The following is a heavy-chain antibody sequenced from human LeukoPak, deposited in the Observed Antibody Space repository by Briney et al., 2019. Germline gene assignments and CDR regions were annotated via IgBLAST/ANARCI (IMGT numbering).Heavy chain of an antibody. J-gene: IGHJ4*02. CDR3: AKNPGGFGELSQFDY. D-gene: IGHD3-10*01. CDR1: GFTFSSYS. CDR2: ISSSSSYI. Sequence: GGSLRLSCAASGFTFSSYSMNWVRQAPGKGLEWVSSISSSSSYIYYADSVKGRFTISRDNAKNSLYLQMNSLRAEDTAVYYCAKNPGGFGELSQFDYWGQGTLVTVSS. V-gene: IGHV3-21*01.